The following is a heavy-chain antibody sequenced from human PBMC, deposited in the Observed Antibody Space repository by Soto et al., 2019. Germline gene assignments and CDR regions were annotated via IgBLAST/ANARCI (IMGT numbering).Heavy chain of an antibody. J-gene: IGHJ3*02. CDR2: IIPIFGTA. V-gene: IGHV1-69*13. Sequence: SVKVSCKASGGTFSSYAISWVRQAPGQGLEWMGGIIPIFGTANYAQKFQGRVTITADESTSTAYMELSSLRSEDTAVYYCARGAKDSSGWYYHQAFDIWGQGTMVTVSS. CDR1: GGTFSSYA. CDR3: ARGAKDSSGWYYHQAFDI. D-gene: IGHD6-19*01.